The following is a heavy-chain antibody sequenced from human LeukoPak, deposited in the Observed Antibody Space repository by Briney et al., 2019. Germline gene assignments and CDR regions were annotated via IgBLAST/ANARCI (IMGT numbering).Heavy chain of an antibody. J-gene: IGHJ5*02. CDR2: INPNSGGT. V-gene: IGHV1-2*02. CDR1: GYTFTGYY. D-gene: IGHD3-3*01. Sequence: ASVKVSCKASGYTFTGYYMHCVRQAPGQGLEWRGWINPNSGGTNYAQKFQGRVTMTRDTSISTAYMELSSLRSEDTAVYYCARNVLRFLEWLDAENWFDPWAREPWSPSPQ. CDR3: ARNVLRFLEWLDAENWFDP.